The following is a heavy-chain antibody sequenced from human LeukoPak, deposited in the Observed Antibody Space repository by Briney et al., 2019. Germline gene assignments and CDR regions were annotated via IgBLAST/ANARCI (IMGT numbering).Heavy chain of an antibody. CDR2: IYHSGYA. CDR1: GYSINSGYS. CDR3: ARNSSLTTLKGGWFDP. D-gene: IGHD4-11*01. V-gene: IGHV4-38-2*01. J-gene: IGHJ5*02. Sequence: SETLSLTCGVSGYSINSGYSWTWLRQRPGKGLEWIGNIYHSGYAYYNPSLKSRVTISLDASKNQFSLRLSSVTAVDTAVYYCARNSSLTTLKGGWFDPWGQGTLVTVSS.